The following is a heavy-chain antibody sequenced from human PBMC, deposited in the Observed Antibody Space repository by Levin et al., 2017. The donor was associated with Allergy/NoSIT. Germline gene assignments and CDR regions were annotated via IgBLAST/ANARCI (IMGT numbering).Heavy chain of an antibody. CDR2: IANKRDRGTT. CDR1: GFTFSDVW. Sequence: NPGGSLRLSCAASGFTFSDVWMSWVRQAPGKGLEWVGRIANKRDRGTTDYAAPVKGRFTISRDDSANTLFLQMNSLRTEDTAVYYCTTARGAGPLFFFHSWGRGTLVTVSS. D-gene: IGHD3-16*01. V-gene: IGHV3-15*04. CDR3: TTARGAGPLFFFHS. J-gene: IGHJ4*02.